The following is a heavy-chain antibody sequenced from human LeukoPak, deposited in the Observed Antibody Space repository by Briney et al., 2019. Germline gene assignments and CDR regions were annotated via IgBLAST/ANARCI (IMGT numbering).Heavy chain of an antibody. D-gene: IGHD3-10*01. CDR3: ARVMTRYGSGSYDFDY. Sequence: PSETLSLTCTVSGGSISSTSNYWGRIRQPPGKGLEWIGSIYHNGSPYYNPSLKSRVTISVDTSKNQLSLKLSSVTAADTAVYHCARVMTRYGSGSYDFDYWGQGTLVTVSS. CDR1: GGSISSTSNY. CDR2: IYHNGSP. J-gene: IGHJ4*02. V-gene: IGHV4-39*07.